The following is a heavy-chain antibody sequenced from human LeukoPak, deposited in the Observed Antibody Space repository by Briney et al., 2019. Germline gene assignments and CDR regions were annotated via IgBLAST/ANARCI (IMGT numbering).Heavy chain of an antibody. CDR2: ISYDGSNK. CDR3: ARADALLWFGESD. J-gene: IGHJ4*02. Sequence: GGSLRLSCAASGFTFSSYAMHWVRQAPGKGLEWVAVISYDGSNKYYADSVKGRFTISRDNSKNTLYLQMNSLRAEDTAVYYCARADALLWFGESDWGQGTLVTVSS. D-gene: IGHD3-10*01. CDR1: GFTFSSYA. V-gene: IGHV3-30*07.